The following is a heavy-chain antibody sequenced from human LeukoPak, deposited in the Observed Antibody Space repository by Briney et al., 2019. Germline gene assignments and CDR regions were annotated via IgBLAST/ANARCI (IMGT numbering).Heavy chain of an antibody. CDR2: IYYSGST. Sequence: PSETLSLTCTVSGGSISSSSYYWGWIRQPPGKGLEWIGSIYYSGSTYYNPSLKSRVTISVDTSKNQFSLKLSSVTAADTAVYYCARHDTTTIYCYYYYMDVWGKGTTVTVSS. CDR1: GGSISSSSYY. V-gene: IGHV4-39*01. CDR3: ARHDTTTIYCYYYYMDV. J-gene: IGHJ6*03. D-gene: IGHD4-11*01.